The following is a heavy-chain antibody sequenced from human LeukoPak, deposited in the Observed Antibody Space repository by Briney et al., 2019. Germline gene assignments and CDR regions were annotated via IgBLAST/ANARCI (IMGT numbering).Heavy chain of an antibody. CDR3: ARRYCSSTTCYRDAFDI. V-gene: IGHV5-51*01. Sequence: GESLKISCRGSGYSFPIYWIGWVRQMPRKGLDWMGIIYPGDSDTRYSPSLQGRVTISADKSISTAYLQWSSLRASDTAMYYCARRYCSSTTCYRDAFDIWGQGTMVTVSS. CDR2: IYPGDSDT. CDR1: GYSFPIYW. D-gene: IGHD2-2*01. J-gene: IGHJ3*02.